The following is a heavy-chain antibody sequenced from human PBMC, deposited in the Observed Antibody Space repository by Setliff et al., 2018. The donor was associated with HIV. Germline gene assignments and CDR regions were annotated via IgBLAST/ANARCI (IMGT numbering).Heavy chain of an antibody. CDR2: FDPEDGET. Sequence: ASVKVSCKASGYTLTELSMHWVRQAPGKGLEWMGGFDPEDGETIYAQKFQGRVTMTEDTSTDTAYMELSSLRSEDTAVYYCATAPYSSSLFDIWGQGTMVTVSS. D-gene: IGHD6-6*01. CDR1: GYTLTELS. J-gene: IGHJ3*02. CDR3: ATAPYSSSLFDI. V-gene: IGHV1-24*01.